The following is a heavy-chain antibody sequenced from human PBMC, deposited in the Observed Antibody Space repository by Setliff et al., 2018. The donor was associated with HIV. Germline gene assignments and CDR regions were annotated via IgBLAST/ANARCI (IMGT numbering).Heavy chain of an antibody. CDR3: ARGWDYGVRKPED. J-gene: IGHJ4*02. Sequence: ASVKVSCKTSGFAFTNYGFTWVLQAPGQGLEWMGWISAYSGETFSTLKFRDRVTLTTDTSTNTAHMELRSLTYGDTAVYFCARGWDYGVRKPEDWGQGTLVTVSS. CDR2: ISAYSGET. CDR1: GFAFTNYG. D-gene: IGHD3-10*01. V-gene: IGHV1-18*01.